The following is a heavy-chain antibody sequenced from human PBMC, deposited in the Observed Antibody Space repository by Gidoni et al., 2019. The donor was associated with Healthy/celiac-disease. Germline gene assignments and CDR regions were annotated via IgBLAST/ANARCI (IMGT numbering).Heavy chain of an antibody. D-gene: IGHD6-13*01. Sequence: QVQLVESGGGVVQPGRSLRLSCAASGFTFSSYGMHWVRQAPGKGLEWVAVISYDGSNKYYADSVKGRFTISRDNSKNTLYLQMNSLRAEDTAVYYCAKDLIAAAGTGADPWGQGTLVTVSS. J-gene: IGHJ5*02. CDR3: AKDLIAAAGTGADP. CDR1: GFTFSSYG. CDR2: ISYDGSNK. V-gene: IGHV3-30*18.